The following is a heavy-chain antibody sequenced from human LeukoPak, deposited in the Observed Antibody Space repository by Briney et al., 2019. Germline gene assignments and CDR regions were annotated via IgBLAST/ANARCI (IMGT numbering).Heavy chain of an antibody. CDR2: IYYSGNT. J-gene: IGHJ4*02. CDR3: ARRVATKPKYCFDC. D-gene: IGHD5-24*01. Sequence: NPSETLSLTCTVSGGSISTYCWTWIRQPPGKGLEWVGFIYYSGNTNYNPSLRSRVTISLDTSKNQFSLQLSSVTAADTAVYYCARRVATKPKYCFDCWGQGTLVTVSS. V-gene: IGHV4-59*08. CDR1: GGSISTYC.